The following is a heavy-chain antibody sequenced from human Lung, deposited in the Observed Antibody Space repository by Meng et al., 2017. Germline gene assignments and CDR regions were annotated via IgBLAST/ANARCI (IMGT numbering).Heavy chain of an antibody. CDR2: INHSGST. CDR1: GGAFSDYY. J-gene: IGHJ4*02. CDR3: ARGPTTMAHDFDY. Sequence: QVQLQQGGVGLLKPSETLSVTCVVFGGAFSDYYWSWIRQPQGKGLEWIGEINHSGSTKYNPSLESRGSISVDTSKNNLSLKLSYVTAADSAVYYCARGPTTMAHDFDYWGQGTLVTVSS. V-gene: IGHV4-34*01. D-gene: IGHD4-11*01.